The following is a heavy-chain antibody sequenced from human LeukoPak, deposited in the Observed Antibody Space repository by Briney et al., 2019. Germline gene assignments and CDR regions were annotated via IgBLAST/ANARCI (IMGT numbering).Heavy chain of an antibody. CDR3: ARDSEMEGGFDY. CDR1: GGYISDSH. CDR2: FYASRGI. Sequence: PSETLSLTCTVSGGYISDSHWSWIRQAPGKGLEWIGEFYASRGINYNPSLKSRVTISVDTSKNQFSLKLSSVTAADTAVYYCARDSEMEGGFDYWGQGTLVTVSS. V-gene: IGHV4-59*01. D-gene: IGHD5-24*01. J-gene: IGHJ4*02.